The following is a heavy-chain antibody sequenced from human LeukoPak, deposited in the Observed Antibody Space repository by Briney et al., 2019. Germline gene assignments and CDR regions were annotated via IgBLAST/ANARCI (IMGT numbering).Heavy chain of an antibody. CDR2: ISSSSSMI. V-gene: IGHV3-48*01. D-gene: IGHD3-22*01. J-gene: IGHJ6*02. Sequence: GGSLRLSCAASGFTFSTYDMNWVRQAPGKGLEWVSYISSSSSMINYADSVKGRFTISRDNSKNTLYLQMNSLRAEDTAVYYCARDSAASSGYSRGMDVWGQGTTVTVSS. CDR1: GFTFSTYD. CDR3: ARDSAASSGYSRGMDV.